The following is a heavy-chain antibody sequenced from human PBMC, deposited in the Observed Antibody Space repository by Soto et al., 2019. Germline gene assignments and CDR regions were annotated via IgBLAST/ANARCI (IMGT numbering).Heavy chain of an antibody. V-gene: IGHV1-18*01. CDR2: ISAYNGNT. CDR3: AKDGPYSSSSCDY. CDR1: GYTFPSYG. D-gene: IGHD6-6*01. Sequence: ASVKVSCKASGYTFPSYGITWVRQAPGQGLEWMGWISAYNGNTNYAQRFQGRLTMTTDTSTSTAYMELRSLRSDDTAIYYCAKDGPYSSSSCDYWGHGTLVTVSS. J-gene: IGHJ4*01.